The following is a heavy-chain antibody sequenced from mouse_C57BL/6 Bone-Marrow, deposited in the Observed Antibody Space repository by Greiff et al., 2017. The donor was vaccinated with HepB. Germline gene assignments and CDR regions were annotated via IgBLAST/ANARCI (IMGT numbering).Heavy chain of an antibody. CDR2: ISSGGSYT. CDR3: ARHPLLVDYFDY. CDR1: GFTFSSYG. V-gene: IGHV5-6*01. J-gene: IGHJ2*01. D-gene: IGHD1-3*01. Sequence: EVQGVESGGDLVKPGGSLKLSCAASGFTFSSYGMSWVRQTPDKRLEWVATISSGGSYTYYPDSVKGRFTISRDNAKNTLYLQMSSLKSEDTAMYYCARHPLLVDYFDYWGQGTTLTVSS.